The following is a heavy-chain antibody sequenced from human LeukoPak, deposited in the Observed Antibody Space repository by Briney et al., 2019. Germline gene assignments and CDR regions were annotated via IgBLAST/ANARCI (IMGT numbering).Heavy chain of an antibody. CDR1: GFTFSSYG. CDR3: ARETGGYFDY. J-gene: IGHJ4*02. Sequence: GGSLRLSCAASGFTFSSYGMHWVRQAPGKGLEWVAVIWYDGSNKYYADSVKGRFTTSRDNSKNTLCLQMNSLRAEDTAVYYCARETGGYFDYWGQGTLVTVSS. D-gene: IGHD1-1*01. V-gene: IGHV3-33*01. CDR2: IWYDGSNK.